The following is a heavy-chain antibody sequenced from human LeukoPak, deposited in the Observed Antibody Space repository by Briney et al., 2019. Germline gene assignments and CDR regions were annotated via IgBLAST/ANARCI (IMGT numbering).Heavy chain of an antibody. Sequence: SVKVSCRASGGTFSSLTINWVRQAPGQGLEWMGGIIPIFDRADYARKFQGRVTITTDESTSTAYMELSSLRSEDTAVYYCARGADWGPYFDYWGQGTPVTISS. D-gene: IGHD3/OR15-3a*01. CDR3: ARGADWGPYFDY. CDR2: IIPIFDRA. CDR1: GGTFSSLT. V-gene: IGHV1-69*05. J-gene: IGHJ4*02.